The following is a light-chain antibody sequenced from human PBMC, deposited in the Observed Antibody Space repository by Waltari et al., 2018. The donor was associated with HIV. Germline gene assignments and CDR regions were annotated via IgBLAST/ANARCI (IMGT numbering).Light chain of an antibody. J-gene: IGKJ1*01. Sequence: EIQMTQSPSSRSASVGDRVTITCRASQGISNSLAWYQQKPGKAPKLLFYGAYRLQSGVSSRFSASGAGTDYTLTINGQQSEDFATYYCQQYFRTPRTFGQGTKVDIE. V-gene: IGKV1-NL1*01. CDR3: QQYFRTPRT. CDR1: QGISNS. CDR2: GAY.